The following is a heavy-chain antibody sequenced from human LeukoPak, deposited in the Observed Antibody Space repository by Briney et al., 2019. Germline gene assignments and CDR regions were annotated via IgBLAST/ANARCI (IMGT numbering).Heavy chain of an antibody. Sequence: ASVKVSCKVSGYTLTELSMHWVRQAPGKGLEWMGGFDPEDGETIYAQKFQGRVTMTEDTSTDTAYMELSSLRSEDTAVYYCATDRPYYYYGSGSYFYWGQGTLVTVSS. D-gene: IGHD3-10*01. V-gene: IGHV1-24*01. CDR3: ATDRPYYYYGSGSYFY. CDR2: FDPEDGET. CDR1: GYTLTELS. J-gene: IGHJ4*02.